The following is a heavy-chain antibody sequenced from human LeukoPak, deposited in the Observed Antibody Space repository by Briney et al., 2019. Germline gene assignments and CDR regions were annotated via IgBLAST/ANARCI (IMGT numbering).Heavy chain of an antibody. CDR3: ARDLLTMVRGVIITAFDY. V-gene: IGHV1-2*02. Sequence: GASVKVSCKASGYTFTGYYMHWVRQAPGQGLEWMAWINPNSGGTNYAQKFQGRVTMTRDTSISTAYMELSRLRSDDTAVYYCARDLLTMVRGVIITAFDYWGQGTLVTVSS. J-gene: IGHJ4*02. CDR2: INPNSGGT. CDR1: GYTFTGYY. D-gene: IGHD3-10*01.